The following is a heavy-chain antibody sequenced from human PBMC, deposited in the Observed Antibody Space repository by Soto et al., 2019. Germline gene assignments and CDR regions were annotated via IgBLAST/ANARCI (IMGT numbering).Heavy chain of an antibody. Sequence: GGSLRLSCAASGFTFSSYEVNWVRQAPGKGLEWVSYISSSGSTIYYADPVKGRFTIPRDNAKNSLYLQMNSLRAEDTAVYYCARGRGYSYGPTIMDVWGQGTTVTVSS. J-gene: IGHJ6*02. V-gene: IGHV3-48*03. CDR3: ARGRGYSYGPTIMDV. CDR2: ISSSGSTI. D-gene: IGHD5-18*01. CDR1: GFTFSSYE.